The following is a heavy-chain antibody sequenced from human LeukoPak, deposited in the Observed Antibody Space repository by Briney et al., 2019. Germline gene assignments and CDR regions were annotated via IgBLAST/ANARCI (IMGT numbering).Heavy chain of an antibody. CDR1: GYSISSGYY. J-gene: IGHJ5*02. CDR2: IYHSGST. Sequence: SETLSLTCTVSGYSISSGYYWGWIRQPPGKGLEWIGSIYHSGSTYYNPSLKSRVTISVDTSKNQFSLKLSSVTAADTAVYYCARDWGGGYCSSTSCLPWFDPWGQGTLVTVSS. V-gene: IGHV4-38-2*02. CDR3: ARDWGGGYCSSTSCLPWFDP. D-gene: IGHD2-2*03.